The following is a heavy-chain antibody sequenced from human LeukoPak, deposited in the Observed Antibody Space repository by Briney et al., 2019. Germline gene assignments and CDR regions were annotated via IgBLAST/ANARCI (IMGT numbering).Heavy chain of an antibody. CDR3: AKKAPGPYGSGSYYPPYGMDV. CDR2: ISGSGGST. CDR1: GFTFSSYA. V-gene: IGHV3-23*01. D-gene: IGHD3-10*01. Sequence: GGSLRLSCAASGFTFSSYAMSWVRQAPGKGLEWVSAISGSGGSTYYADSVKGRFTISRDNSKNTLYLQMNSLRAEDTAVHYCAKKAPGPYGSGSYYPPYGMDVWGQGTTVTVSS. J-gene: IGHJ6*02.